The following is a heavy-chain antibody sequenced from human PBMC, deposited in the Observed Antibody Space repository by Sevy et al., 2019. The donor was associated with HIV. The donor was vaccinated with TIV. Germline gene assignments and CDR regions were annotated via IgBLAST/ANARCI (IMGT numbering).Heavy chain of an antibody. CDR2: IWYDGSNK. CDR3: ARVGGWSGAAAGPHYYYYGMDV. J-gene: IGHJ6*02. V-gene: IGHV3-33*01. CDR1: GFTFSSYG. Sequence: GESLKISCAASGFTFSSYGMHWVRQAPGKGLEWVAVIWYDGSNKYYADSVKGRFTISRDNSKNTLYLQMNSLRAEDTAVYYCARVGGWSGAAAGPHYYYYGMDVWGQWTTVTVSS. D-gene: IGHD6-13*01.